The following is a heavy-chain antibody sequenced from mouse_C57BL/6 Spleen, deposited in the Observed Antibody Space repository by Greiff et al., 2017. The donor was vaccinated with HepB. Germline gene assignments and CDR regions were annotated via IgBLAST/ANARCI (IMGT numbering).Heavy chain of an antibody. D-gene: IGHD2-4*01. V-gene: IGHV1-39*01. CDR1: GYSFTDYN. Sequence: EVKLVESGPELVKPGASVKISCKASGYSFTDYNMNWVKQSNGKSLEWIGVINPNYGTTSYNQKFKGKATLTVDQSSSTAYMQLNSMTSEDSAVYYCARGDDHEDAMDYWGQGTSVTVSS. CDR2: INPNYGTT. CDR3: ARGDDHEDAMDY. J-gene: IGHJ4*01.